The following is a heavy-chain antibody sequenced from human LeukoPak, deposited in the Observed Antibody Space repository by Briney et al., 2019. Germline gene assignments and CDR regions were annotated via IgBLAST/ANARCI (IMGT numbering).Heavy chain of an antibody. CDR1: GFTFSTYS. J-gene: IGHJ4*02. D-gene: IGHD6-19*01. CDR3: AKDRSGSFDY. V-gene: IGHV3-21*01. Sequence: GGSLRLFCAASGFTFSTYSMNWVRQAPGKGLEWVSSISGSSSYIYYADSVTGRFTISRDNSKNTLYLQMNSLRAEDTAVYYCAKDRSGSFDYWGQGTLVTVSS. CDR2: ISGSSSYI.